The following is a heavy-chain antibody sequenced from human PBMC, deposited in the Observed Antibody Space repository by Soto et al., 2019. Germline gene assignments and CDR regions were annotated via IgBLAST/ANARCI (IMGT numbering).Heavy chain of an antibody. CDR2: ISGYNGNT. CDR3: ARDCSSTRCSDAFDI. J-gene: IGHJ3*02. D-gene: IGHD2-2*01. Sequence: GASVKVSCKASGYTFTSCAISWVRQAPAQGLEWMGWISGYNGNTNYAQKLQGRVTMTTDTSTSTAYMELRSLRSDDTAVYYCARDCSSTRCSDAFDIWGQGTMVTVSS. V-gene: IGHV1-18*01. CDR1: GYTFTSCA.